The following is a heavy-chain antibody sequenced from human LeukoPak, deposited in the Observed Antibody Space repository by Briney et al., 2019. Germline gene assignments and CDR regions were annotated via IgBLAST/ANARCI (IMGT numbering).Heavy chain of an antibody. CDR2: INHSGST. CDR3: ARGVYSGSYYVGYYFGY. CDR1: GGSFSGYY. J-gene: IGHJ4*02. Sequence: SETLSLTCAVYGGSFSGYYWSWIRQPPGKGLEWIGEINHSGSTNYNPSLKSRVTISVDTSKNQFSLKLSPVTAADTAVYYCARGVYSGSYYVGYYFGYWGQGTLVTVSS. D-gene: IGHD1-26*01. V-gene: IGHV4-34*01.